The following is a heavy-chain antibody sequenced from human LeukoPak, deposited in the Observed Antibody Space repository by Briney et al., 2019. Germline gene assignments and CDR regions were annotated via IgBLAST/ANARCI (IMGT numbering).Heavy chain of an antibody. Sequence: SGGSPRLSCAASGFTFSSYSMNWVRQAPGKGLEWVSFISSSSSYIYYADSVKGRFTISRDNAKNSLYLQMNSLRAEDTAVYYCTRDEDFFSSSSDYWGQGALVTVSS. J-gene: IGHJ4*02. V-gene: IGHV3-21*01. D-gene: IGHD6-6*01. CDR1: GFTFSSYS. CDR2: ISSSSSYI. CDR3: TRDEDFFSSSSDY.